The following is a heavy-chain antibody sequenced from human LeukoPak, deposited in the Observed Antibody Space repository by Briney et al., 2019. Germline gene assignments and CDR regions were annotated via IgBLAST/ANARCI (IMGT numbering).Heavy chain of an antibody. D-gene: IGHD3-10*01. Sequence: PGGSLRLSCAASGFTFSTYGMHWVRQAPGKGLERVAFIRYDGSNKYYADSVKGRFTISRDNAKNTLYLQMNSLRAEDTAVYYCVLLSLTPGWGQGTLVTVSA. CDR3: VLLSLTPG. V-gene: IGHV3-30*02. J-gene: IGHJ4*02. CDR2: IRYDGSNK. CDR1: GFTFSTYG.